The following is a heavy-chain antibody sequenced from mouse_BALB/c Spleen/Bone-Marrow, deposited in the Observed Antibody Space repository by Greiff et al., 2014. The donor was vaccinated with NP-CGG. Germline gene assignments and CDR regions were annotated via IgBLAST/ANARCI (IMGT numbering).Heavy chain of an antibody. Sequence: VQLKESGPELVKPGASVKMSCKASGYTLTDYYMKWVKQNPGKGLEWIGDINANSGDSFCNQKFKGKSTMTIDKASSKAYMQLNSLTSEDSAVYYCARSRYGNYWGQGTTLTVSS. J-gene: IGHJ2*01. V-gene: IGHV1-26*01. CDR3: ARSRYGNY. CDR2: INANSGDS. D-gene: IGHD2-14*01. CDR1: GYTLTDYY.